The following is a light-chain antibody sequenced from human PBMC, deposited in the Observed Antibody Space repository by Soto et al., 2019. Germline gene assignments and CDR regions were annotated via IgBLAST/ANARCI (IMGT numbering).Light chain of an antibody. CDR3: HQYDSYPHT. J-gene: IGKJ4*01. CDR2: KAS. Sequence: DIQMTQSPSTLSASVGDRVTLTCRASQSISSWLAWYQQKPGKAPKLLIYKASSLESGGPTRFSGSGSGTEVTLTVSSLQPDDFATYYCHQYDSYPHTFGGGTKVEIK. V-gene: IGKV1-5*03. CDR1: QSISSW.